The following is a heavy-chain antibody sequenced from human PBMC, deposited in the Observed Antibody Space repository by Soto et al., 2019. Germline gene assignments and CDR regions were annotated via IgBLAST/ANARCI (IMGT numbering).Heavy chain of an antibody. CDR3: ARWLQLRPLDY. Sequence: ASVKVSCKASGYTSIAFGIGWVRQAPGQGPEYMGWTTVSNGSPSVAQKFQGRLTMTADTSTSTVYMELRNLTSDDTAVYYCARWLQLRPLDYWGQGTLVTVSS. V-gene: IGHV1-18*01. J-gene: IGHJ4*02. D-gene: IGHD3-22*01. CDR1: GYTSIAFG. CDR2: TTVSNGSP.